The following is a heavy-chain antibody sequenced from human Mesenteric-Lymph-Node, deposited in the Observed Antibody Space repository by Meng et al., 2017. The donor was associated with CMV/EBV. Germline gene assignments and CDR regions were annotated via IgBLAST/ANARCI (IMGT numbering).Heavy chain of an antibody. V-gene: IGHV3-48*04. Sequence: GGSLRLSCAASGFTFSSYGMNWVRQAPGKGLVWVSYISSSGSTMDYADSVKGRFTISRDNAKNSLYLQMNSLRAEDTAVYYCARGGYCSSTSCLDYWGQGTLVTVSS. CDR1: GFTFSSYG. CDR3: ARGGYCSSTSCLDY. D-gene: IGHD2-2*01. J-gene: IGHJ4*02. CDR2: ISSSGSTM.